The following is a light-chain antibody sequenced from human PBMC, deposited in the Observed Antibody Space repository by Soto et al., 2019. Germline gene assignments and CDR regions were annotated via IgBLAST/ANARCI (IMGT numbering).Light chain of an antibody. Sequence: EMVLTQSPGTLSLSPGERATLSCRASQSVTSNLAWYQQKPGQAPRLLMFGASTRATGIPARCGGSGSATEFTLTISSLQAEDFAVYYCQQYSQRPLTFGEGTKVDIK. J-gene: IGKJ4*01. V-gene: IGKV3-15*01. CDR3: QQYSQRPLT. CDR2: GAS. CDR1: QSVTSN.